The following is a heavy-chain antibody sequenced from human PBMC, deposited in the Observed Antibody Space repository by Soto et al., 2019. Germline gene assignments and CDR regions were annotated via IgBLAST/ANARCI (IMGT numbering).Heavy chain of an antibody. Sequence: QVQLVESGGGVVQPGTSLRLSCVGSGFTFRSYVIHWVRQAPGKGLEWVALISSDGSNNFYGDSVKGRFTISRDNAKNTLYLQMNSLTVEDTALYYCARGASLGAFDIWGQGTLVTVSS. J-gene: IGHJ4*01. CDR1: GFTFRSYV. CDR2: ISSDGSNN. D-gene: IGHD3-16*01. V-gene: IGHV3-30*03. CDR3: ARGASLGAFDI.